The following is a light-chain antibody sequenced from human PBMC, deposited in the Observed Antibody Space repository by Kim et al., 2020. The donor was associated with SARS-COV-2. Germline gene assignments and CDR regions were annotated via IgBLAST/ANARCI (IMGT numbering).Light chain of an antibody. CDR2: LNSDGNY. CDR1: SGRSSYA. V-gene: IGLV4-69*01. Sequence: SVQLTCTPGSGRSSYAIAWHQQQPAKGPGYLMKLNSDGNYIKGDGIPDRFSGSSSGAERYLSISSLQSEDEADYCCQTWGPGIRVFGGGTQLTVL. CDR3: QTWGPGIRV. J-gene: IGLJ3*02.